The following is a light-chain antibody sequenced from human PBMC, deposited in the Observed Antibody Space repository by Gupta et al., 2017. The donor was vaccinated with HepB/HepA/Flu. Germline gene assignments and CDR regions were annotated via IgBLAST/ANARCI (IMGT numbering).Light chain of an antibody. Sequence: DIQVTQSPSSLSASVGDRVTITCRASQSISTYLNWYQQKPGKAPKLLIYAASRLQSGVPSRFSGSGSGTDFTLTISSLQPEDFATYYCQQSFTTPHTFGQGTKLEIK. J-gene: IGKJ2*01. CDR1: QSISTY. CDR2: AAS. V-gene: IGKV1-39*01. CDR3: QQSFTTPHT.